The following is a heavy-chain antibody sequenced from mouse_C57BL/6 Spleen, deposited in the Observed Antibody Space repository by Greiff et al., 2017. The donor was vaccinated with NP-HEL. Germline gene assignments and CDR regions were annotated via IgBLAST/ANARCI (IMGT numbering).Heavy chain of an antibody. V-gene: IGHV1-80*01. Sequence: QVHVKQSGAELVKPGASVKISCKASGYAFSSYWMNWVKQRPGKGLEWIGQIYPGDGDTNYNGKFKGKATLTADKSSSTAYMQLSSLTSEDSAVYFCAREVYYYGSRDWYFDVWGTGTTVTVSS. CDR1: GYAFSSYW. J-gene: IGHJ1*03. CDR2: IYPGDGDT. D-gene: IGHD1-1*01. CDR3: AREVYYYGSRDWYFDV.